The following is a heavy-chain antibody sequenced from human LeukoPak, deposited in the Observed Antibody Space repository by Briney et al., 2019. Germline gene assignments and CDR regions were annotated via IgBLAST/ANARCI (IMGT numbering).Heavy chain of an antibody. CDR3: ARDTPYSYYRLLDY. Sequence: PGGSLRLSCAASGFTFSSYGMHWVRQAPGKGLEWVAVIWYDGSNKYYADSVKGRFTISRDSSKNTLYLQMNSLRAEDTAVYYCARDTPYSYYRLLDYWGQGTLVTVSS. J-gene: IGHJ4*02. V-gene: IGHV3-33*01. CDR2: IWYDGSNK. CDR1: GFTFSSYG. D-gene: IGHD1-26*01.